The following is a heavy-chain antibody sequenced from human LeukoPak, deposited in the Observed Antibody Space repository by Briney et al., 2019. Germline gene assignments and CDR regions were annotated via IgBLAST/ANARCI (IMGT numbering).Heavy chain of an antibody. V-gene: IGHV4-34*01. CDR1: GGSFSGYY. CDR3: ARSDIVVVPAARGFDP. CDR2: INHSGST. D-gene: IGHD2-2*01. Sequence: SETLSLTCAVYGGSFSGYYWSWIRQPPGKGLEWIGEINHSGSTNYNPSLKSRVTISVDTSKNQFSLKLSSVTAADTAVYYCARSDIVVVPAARGFDPWGQGTLVTVSS. J-gene: IGHJ5*02.